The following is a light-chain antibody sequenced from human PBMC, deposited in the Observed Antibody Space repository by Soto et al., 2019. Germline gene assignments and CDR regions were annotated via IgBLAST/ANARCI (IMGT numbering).Light chain of an antibody. Sequence: QSALTQPASVSGSPRQSITISCTGTSSDVGGYNYVSWYLQHPGKAPKLMIYEVTNRPSGVSNRFSGSKSGNTASLTISGLQAEDEADYYCSSYTSSSTLVFGTGTKLTVL. V-gene: IGLV2-14*01. J-gene: IGLJ1*01. CDR3: SSYTSSSTLV. CDR2: EVT. CDR1: SSDVGGYNY.